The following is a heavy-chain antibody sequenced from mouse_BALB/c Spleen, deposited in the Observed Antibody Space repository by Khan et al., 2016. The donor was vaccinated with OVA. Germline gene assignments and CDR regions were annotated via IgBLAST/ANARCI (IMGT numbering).Heavy chain of an antibody. V-gene: IGHV5-6*01. CDR3: ARLAYYYDSEGFAY. J-gene: IGHJ3*01. CDR1: GFTFSTYG. CDR2: VSTGGSYT. D-gene: IGHD1-1*01. Sequence: EVQGVESGGDLVKPGGSLKLSCAASGFTFSTYGMSWVRQTPDKRLEWVATVSTGGSYTYYPDSVKGRFTISRDNAKNTLYLQMSSPKYEDTAMFYCARLAYYYDSEGFAYWGQGTLVTVSA.